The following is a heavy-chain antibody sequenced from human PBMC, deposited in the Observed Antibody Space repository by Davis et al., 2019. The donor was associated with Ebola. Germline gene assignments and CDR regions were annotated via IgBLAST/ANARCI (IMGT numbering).Heavy chain of an antibody. Sequence: PSETLSLTCTVSGGSISNYYWSWIRQPPGKGLEWIGYIYYSGSTYYNPSLKSRVTISVDTSKNQFSLKLSSVTAADTAVYYCASGGVAADYWGQGTLVTVSS. CDR1: GGSISNYY. D-gene: IGHD2-15*01. CDR3: ASGGVAADY. V-gene: IGHV4-59*06. CDR2: IYYSGST. J-gene: IGHJ4*02.